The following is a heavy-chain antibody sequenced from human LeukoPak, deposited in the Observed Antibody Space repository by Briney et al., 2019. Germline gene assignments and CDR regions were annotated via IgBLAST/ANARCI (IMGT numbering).Heavy chain of an antibody. V-gene: IGHV1-2*02. J-gene: IGHJ4*02. CDR3: ARGRFYTSGSYYNRLDY. CDR2: INPDSGGT. D-gene: IGHD3-10*01. CDR1: GYTFTGYY. Sequence: GSVKVSCKASGYTFTGYYIHWVRQAPGQGLEWMGWINPDSGGTNYARKFQGRVTMTWDTSISTAYMELSRLKSDDTAIYYCARGRFYTSGSYYNRLDYWGQGTLVTVSS.